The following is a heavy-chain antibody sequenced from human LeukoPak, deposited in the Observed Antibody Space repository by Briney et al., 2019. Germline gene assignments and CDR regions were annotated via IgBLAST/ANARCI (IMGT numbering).Heavy chain of an antibody. J-gene: IGHJ4*02. CDR2: ISSNGGST. CDR1: GFTFNNYA. Sequence: PGGSLRLSCAASGFTFNNYAMHWVRQAPGKGLEYVSAISSNGGSTFYANSVKGRFTISRDNSKNTLCLQMNSLRPEDTAVYYCAKDRTGTYYFDSWGQGTLVTVSS. V-gene: IGHV3-64*01. D-gene: IGHD1-1*01. CDR3: AKDRTGTYYFDS.